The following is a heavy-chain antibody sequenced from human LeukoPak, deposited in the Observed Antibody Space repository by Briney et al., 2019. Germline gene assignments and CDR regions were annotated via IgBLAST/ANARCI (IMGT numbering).Heavy chain of an antibody. J-gene: IGHJ5*02. CDR2: IYYSGST. Sequence: SETLSLTCTVSGGSISSSSYYWGWIRQPPGKGLEWIGSIYYSGSTYYNPSLKSRVTISVDTSKNQFSLKLSSVTAADTAVYYCAREQIFGVGKGFDPWGRGTLVTVSS. D-gene: IGHD3-3*01. V-gene: IGHV4-39*07. CDR3: AREQIFGVGKGFDP. CDR1: GGSISSSSYY.